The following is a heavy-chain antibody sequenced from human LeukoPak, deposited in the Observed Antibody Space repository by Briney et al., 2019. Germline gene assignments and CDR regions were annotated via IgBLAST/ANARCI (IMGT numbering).Heavy chain of an antibody. CDR3: ARESVYVVWDY. J-gene: IGHJ4*02. CDR2: IIPIFGTA. D-gene: IGHD5/OR15-5a*01. Sequence: VASVKVSCKASGGTFSSYAISWARQAPGQGLEWMGGIIPIFGTANYAQKFQGRVTITADESTSTAYMELSSLRSEDTAVYYCARESVYVVWDYWGQGTLVTVSS. CDR1: GGTFSSYA. V-gene: IGHV1-69*13.